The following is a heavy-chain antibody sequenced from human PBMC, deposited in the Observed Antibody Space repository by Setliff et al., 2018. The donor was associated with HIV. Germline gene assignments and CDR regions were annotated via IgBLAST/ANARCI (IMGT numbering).Heavy chain of an antibody. CDR2: VYYSGST. D-gene: IGHD3-10*01. V-gene: IGHV4-59*12. CDR3: ARSSAERSAVRGLAIAFDI. Sequence: PSETLSLTCTVSGDPISTYYWSWVRKPPGKGLEWIGYVYYSGSTSYSPSLRGRVTMSVDPSKNQFSLSLSSVTAADTAVYYCARSSAERSAVRGLAIAFDIWGPGTKVTV. CDR1: GDPISTYY. J-gene: IGHJ3*02.